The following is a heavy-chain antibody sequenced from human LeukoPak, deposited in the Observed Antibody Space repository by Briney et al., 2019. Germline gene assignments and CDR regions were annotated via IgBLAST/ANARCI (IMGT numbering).Heavy chain of an antibody. CDR2: IKQDGSEK. Sequence: GGSLRLSCAASGFTFSSYWMSWVRQAPGKGLEWVANIKQDGSEKYYVDSVKGRFTISRDNAKNSLYLQMNSLRAEDTAVHYCARDTVGGADYYYMDVWGKGTTVTVSS. CDR3: ARDTVGGADYYYMDV. CDR1: GFTFSSYW. V-gene: IGHV3-7*01. D-gene: IGHD3-16*01. J-gene: IGHJ6*03.